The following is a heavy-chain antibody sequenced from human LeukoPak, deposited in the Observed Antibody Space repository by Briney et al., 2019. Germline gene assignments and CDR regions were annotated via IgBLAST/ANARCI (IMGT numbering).Heavy chain of an antibody. Sequence: GGSLRLSCAASGFTFSSYSMNWVRQAPGKGLEWVSDISSSSSTRYYADSGKGRFTISRDNAKNTPYLQMNSVRDEDTAVYYCARWSGIAEPVGAYWGQGTLVTVSS. CDR1: GFTFSSYS. D-gene: IGHD6-13*01. J-gene: IGHJ4*02. V-gene: IGHV3-48*02. CDR2: ISSSSSTR. CDR3: ARWSGIAEPVGAY.